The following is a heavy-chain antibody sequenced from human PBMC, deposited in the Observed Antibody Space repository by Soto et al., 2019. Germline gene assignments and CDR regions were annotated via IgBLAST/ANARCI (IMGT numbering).Heavy chain of an antibody. J-gene: IGHJ4*02. Sequence: EVQLLESGGGLVQPEGSLRLSCAASGFTFSSYAMSWVRQAPGKGLEWVSAISGSGGSTYYADSVKGRFTISRDNYNNTLYLQMTSLRAEDTAVYYCAKADNGWSSSSGYYFDYWGQGTLVTVSS. CDR3: AKADNGWSSSSGYYFDY. CDR1: GFTFSSYA. CDR2: ISGSGGST. V-gene: IGHV3-23*01. D-gene: IGHD6-6*01.